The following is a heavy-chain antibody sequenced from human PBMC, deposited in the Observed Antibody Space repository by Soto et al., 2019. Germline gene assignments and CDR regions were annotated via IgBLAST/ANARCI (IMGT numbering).Heavy chain of an antibody. Sequence: QVQLHESGPGLLKPTETLSLICTVSGDSMTSFYWTWIRQPPGKDLEWIGQIYYSGSTTYTPSLKSRVTISIDTSKNQFSLRLTPLTAADTAVYYCARAGQTVRIFDYWGQGALVAVSS. J-gene: IGHJ4*02. CDR3: ARAGQTVRIFDY. CDR1: GDSMTSFY. CDR2: IYYSGST. D-gene: IGHD3-9*01. V-gene: IGHV4-59*01.